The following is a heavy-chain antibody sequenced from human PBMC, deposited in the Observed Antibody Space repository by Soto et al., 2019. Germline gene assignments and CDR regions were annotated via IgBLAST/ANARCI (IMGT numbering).Heavy chain of an antibody. Sequence: SVKVSCKASGGTFSSYTISWVRQAPGQGLEWMGRIIPILGIANYAQKFQGRVTITADKSTSTAYMELSSLRSEDTAVYYCASYIVATSHNQLYNWFDPWGQGTLVTVSS. J-gene: IGHJ5*02. V-gene: IGHV1-69*02. CDR3: ASYIVATSHNQLYNWFDP. CDR2: IIPILGIA. D-gene: IGHD5-12*01. CDR1: GGTFSSYT.